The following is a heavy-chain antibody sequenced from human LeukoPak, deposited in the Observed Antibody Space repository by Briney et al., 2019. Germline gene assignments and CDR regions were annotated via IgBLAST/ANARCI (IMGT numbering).Heavy chain of an antibody. CDR1: GFAFDDYG. J-gene: IGHJ4*02. V-gene: IGHV3-7*01. CDR3: ARVILPDY. Sequence: GGSLRLSCAASGFAFDDYGMSWVRQAPGKGLEWVANIKQDGSEKYYVDSVKGRFTISRDNAKNSLYLQMNSLRAEDTAVYYCARVILPDYWGQGTLVTVSS. CDR2: IKQDGSEK.